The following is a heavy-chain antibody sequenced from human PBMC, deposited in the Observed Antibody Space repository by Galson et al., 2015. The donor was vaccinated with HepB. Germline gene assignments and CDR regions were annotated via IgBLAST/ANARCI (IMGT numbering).Heavy chain of an antibody. CDR1: GYSFANFW. Sequence: SGAEVKKPGESLKISCKGSGYSFANFWIGWVRQMPGKGLEWMGVVYPGDSDSRYSPSFQGQVTISADKSIGTAYLQWSSLKASDTAMYYCARQGDYSDFYYYYGMNVWGQGTTVTVSS. D-gene: IGHD4-11*01. CDR3: ARQGDYSDFYYYYGMNV. J-gene: IGHJ6*02. CDR2: VYPGDSDS. V-gene: IGHV5-51*01.